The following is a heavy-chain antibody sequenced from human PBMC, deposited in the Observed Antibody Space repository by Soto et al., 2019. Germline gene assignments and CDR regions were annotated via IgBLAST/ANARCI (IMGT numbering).Heavy chain of an antibody. CDR3: AKRGPGGITGTTGLDY. Sequence: GGSLRLSCAASGFTFSSYPMSWVRQGPGKGLEWVSAISGSGGSTYYADSVKGRFTISRDNSKNTLYLQMNSLRAEDTAVYYCAKRGPGGITGTTGLDYWGQGTLVTVSS. V-gene: IGHV3-23*01. CDR2: ISGSGGST. J-gene: IGHJ4*02. CDR1: GFTFSSYP. D-gene: IGHD1-7*01.